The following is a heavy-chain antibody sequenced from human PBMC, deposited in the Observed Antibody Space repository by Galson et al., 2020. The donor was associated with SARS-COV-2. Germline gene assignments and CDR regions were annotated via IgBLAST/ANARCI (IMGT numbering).Heavy chain of an antibody. J-gene: IGHJ4*02. CDR2: LWYDGSNK. CDR3: AREDFGGAIAY. Sequence: GGSLRLSCAASGFTFSSYGMHWVRQAPAKGLERVAVLWYDGSNKYYADSVKGRFTISRDNSKNTLYLQMNSLRAEDTAVYYCAREDFGGAIAYWGQGTLVTVSS. V-gene: IGHV3-33*01. D-gene: IGHD3-16*01. CDR1: GFTFSSYG.